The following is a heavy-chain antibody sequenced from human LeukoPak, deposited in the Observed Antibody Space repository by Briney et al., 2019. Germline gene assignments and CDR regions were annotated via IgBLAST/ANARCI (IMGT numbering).Heavy chain of an antibody. J-gene: IGHJ4*02. CDR3: ARQSLLIAAAGYYFDY. CDR1: SGSISSGDYY. D-gene: IGHD6-13*01. CDR2: IYYSGST. V-gene: IGHV4-30-4*01. Sequence: SETLSLTCTVSSGSISSGDYYWSWIRQPPGKGLEWIGYIYYSGSTSYNPSLKSRVTISVDTSKNQFSLRLSSVTAADTAVYYCARQSLLIAAAGYYFDYWGQGTLVTVSS.